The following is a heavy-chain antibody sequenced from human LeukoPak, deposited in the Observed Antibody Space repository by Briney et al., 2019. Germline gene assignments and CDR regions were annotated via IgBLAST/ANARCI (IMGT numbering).Heavy chain of an antibody. CDR3: ANYRKPQGLDY. CDR2: ISSNGADT. Sequence: SGGSLRLSCAVSRFAFSTYAMTWVRQAPGQGLEYVSTISSNGADTYYADSVKGRFTISRDNSKNTLYLQMTSLRVEDTAVYYCANYRKPQGLDYWGQGTQVTVSS. V-gene: IGHV3-23*01. D-gene: IGHD1-14*01. CDR1: RFAFSTYA. J-gene: IGHJ4*02.